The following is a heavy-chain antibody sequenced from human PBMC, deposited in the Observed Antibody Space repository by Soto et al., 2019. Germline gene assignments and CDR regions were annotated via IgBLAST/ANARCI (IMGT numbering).Heavy chain of an antibody. CDR1: GDSIDSRSCY. V-gene: IGHV4-39*01. J-gene: IGHJ4*02. Sequence: SETLCLPDTVTGDSIDSRSCYWGWIPHPQGKGLEWIGSIYYSGRTYNNPSLRSRVSMSIDTSKDQFSLKLKSVTAADTALYFCARQRTSVVTQAYFDVWGPGSLVTVSS. CDR3: ARQRTSVVTQAYFDV. CDR2: IYYSGRT. D-gene: IGHD2-21*02.